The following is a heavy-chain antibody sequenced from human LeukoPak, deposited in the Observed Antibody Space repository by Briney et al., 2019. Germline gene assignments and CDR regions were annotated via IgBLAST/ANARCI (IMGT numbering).Heavy chain of an antibody. CDR2: IYYSGST. CDR3: AGASYDSSGVH. D-gene: IGHD3-22*01. Sequence: SETLSLTCTVSGGSISSYYWSWIRQPPGKGLEWIGYIYYSGSTNYNPSLKSRVTISLDTSKNQFSLKLSSVAAADTAVYYCAGASYDSSGVHWGQGTLVTVSS. CDR1: GGSISSYY. J-gene: IGHJ4*02. V-gene: IGHV4-59*01.